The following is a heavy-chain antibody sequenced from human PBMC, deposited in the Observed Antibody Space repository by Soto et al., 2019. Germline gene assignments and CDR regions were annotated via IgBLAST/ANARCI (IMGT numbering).Heavy chain of an antibody. CDR1: GFTFSSYA. Sequence: EVQLLESGGGLVQPGGALRFSCAASGFTFSSYAMSWVRQALGKGLEWVSVISGRGGSTYYADSVKGRFTISRDNSKNTLYLQMNSLRAEDTAVYYCAKGPREYSSGRRGRGVYFDYWGQGTLVTVSS. D-gene: IGHD6-19*01. CDR2: ISGRGGST. CDR3: AKGPREYSSGRRGRGVYFDY. V-gene: IGHV3-23*01. J-gene: IGHJ4*02.